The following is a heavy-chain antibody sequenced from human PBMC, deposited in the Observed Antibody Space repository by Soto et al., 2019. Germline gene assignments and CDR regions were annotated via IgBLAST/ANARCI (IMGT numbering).Heavy chain of an antibody. CDR3: ATFYGGDCTTPTCYGDFDY. D-gene: IGHD2-8*01. Sequence: QVQLVQSGAEVKKPGSSVKVSCKASGGIFNRYSVSWVRHAPGQGLEWMGRIIPLFGITNYAQKFQGRVMITADKSTNTAYMEVNGLRSEDTALYYCATFYGGDCTTPTCYGDFDYWGKGTLVTVTS. J-gene: IGHJ4*02. V-gene: IGHV1-69*02. CDR2: IIPLFGIT. CDR1: GGIFNRYS.